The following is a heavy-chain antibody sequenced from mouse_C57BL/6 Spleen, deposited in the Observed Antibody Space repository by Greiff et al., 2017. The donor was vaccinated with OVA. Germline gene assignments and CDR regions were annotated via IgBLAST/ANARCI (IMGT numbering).Heavy chain of an antibody. J-gene: IGHJ3*01. CDR2: IRNKANGYTT. CDR1: GFTFTDYY. Sequence: EVKLMESGGGLVQPGGSLSLSCAASGFTFTDYYMSWVRQPPGKGLEWLGFIRNKANGYTTEYSVSVKGRFTISRDNSQSILYLQMNALRAEDSATYYCARFYYYGSSSAWFAYWGQGTLVTVSA. V-gene: IGHV7-3*01. CDR3: ARFYYYGSSSAWFAY. D-gene: IGHD1-1*01.